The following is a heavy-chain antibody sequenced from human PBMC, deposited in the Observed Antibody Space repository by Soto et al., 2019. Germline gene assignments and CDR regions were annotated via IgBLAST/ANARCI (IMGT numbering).Heavy chain of an antibody. D-gene: IGHD2-15*01. J-gene: IGHJ5*02. V-gene: IGHV1-69*12. CDR3: ARGRCSGGSCYSGLVWFDP. CDR1: GGTFSSYA. CDR2: IIPIFGTA. Sequence: QVQLVQSGAEVKKPGSSVKVSCKASGGTFSSYAISWVRQAPGQGLEWMGGIIPIFGTANYAQKFQGRVTITADESTRTAYMELSSLRSEDTAVYYCARGRCSGGSCYSGLVWFDPWGQGTLVTVSS.